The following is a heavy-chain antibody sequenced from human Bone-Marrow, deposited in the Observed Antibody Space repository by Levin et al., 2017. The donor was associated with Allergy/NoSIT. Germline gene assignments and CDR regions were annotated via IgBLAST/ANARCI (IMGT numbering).Heavy chain of an antibody. V-gene: IGHV4-59*08. D-gene: IGHD2-8*01. J-gene: IGHJ3*02. Sequence: PSETLSLTCNVSGVSINGYYWSWIRQPPGKNLEYIGYIYYSENTNYNPSLRSRVTIFLDASKNQFSLKLSSVTAADMAVYYCARLQFPRGVFDIWGQGTMVTVSS. CDR1: GVSINGYY. CDR3: ARLQFPRGVFDI. CDR2: IYYSENT.